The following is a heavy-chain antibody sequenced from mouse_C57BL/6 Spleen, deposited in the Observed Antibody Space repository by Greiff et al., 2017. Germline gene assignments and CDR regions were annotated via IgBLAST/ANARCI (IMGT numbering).Heavy chain of an antibody. V-gene: IGHV3-1*01. CDR2: ISYSGST. CDR3: AREGTGGGFDY. CDR1: GYSITSGYD. J-gene: IGHJ2*01. D-gene: IGHD4-1*01. Sequence: EVKVVESGPGMVKPSQSLSLTCTVTGYSITSGYDWHWIRHFPGNKLEWMGYISYSGSTNYNPSLKSRISITHDTSKNHFFLKLNSVTTEDTATYYCAREGTGGGFDYWGQGTTLTVSS.